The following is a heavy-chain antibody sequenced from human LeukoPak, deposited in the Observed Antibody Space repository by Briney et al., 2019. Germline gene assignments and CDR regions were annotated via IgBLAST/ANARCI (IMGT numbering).Heavy chain of an antibody. CDR1: GFTFSTYW. CDR2: IEPSGSET. J-gene: IGHJ4*02. D-gene: IGHD5-18*01. CDR3: GRFGYEAAIGD. V-gene: IGHV3-7*01. Sequence: GGSLRLSCAASGFTFSTYWMTWVRQAPGEGLEWVANIEPSGSETYYADTMKGRFSIFRDNANDLLYLQMNTLGAEDTALYYCGRFGYEAAIGDWGRGTLVAVSS.